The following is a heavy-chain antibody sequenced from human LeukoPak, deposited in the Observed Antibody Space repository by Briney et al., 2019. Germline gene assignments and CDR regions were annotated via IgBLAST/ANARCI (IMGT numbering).Heavy chain of an antibody. D-gene: IGHD6-6*01. CDR2: ISSSSSYI. V-gene: IGHV3-21*04. J-gene: IGHJ6*03. CDR3: ARAVCPTIKFCDSSYFMDV. Sequence: GGSLRLSCAASGFTFSSYSMNWVRQAPGKGLEWVSSISSSSSYIYYADSVKGRFTISRDNAKNSLYLQMNSLRAEDTALYYCARAVCPTIKFCDSSYFMDVWGKGTTVNVS. CDR1: GFTFSSYS.